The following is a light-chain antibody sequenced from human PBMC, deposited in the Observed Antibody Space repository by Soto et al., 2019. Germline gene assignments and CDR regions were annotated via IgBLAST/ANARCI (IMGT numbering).Light chain of an antibody. Sequence: EIVLAQSPGTLSLSPGERATLSCRASQTISSRYLTWYRQKPGQVPRLLIYGASSRATGIPDRFSGSGSGTDFTLTISSLEPEDFAVYYCQQRSNWPPITFGQGTRLEIK. V-gene: IGKV3D-20*02. CDR2: GAS. CDR1: QTISSRY. J-gene: IGKJ5*01. CDR3: QQRSNWPPIT.